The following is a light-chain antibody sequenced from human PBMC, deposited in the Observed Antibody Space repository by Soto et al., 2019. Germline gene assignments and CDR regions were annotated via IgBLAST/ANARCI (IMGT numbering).Light chain of an antibody. CDR3: QQYNTYST. V-gene: IGKV1-5*01. Sequence: DIQMTQSPSTLSASVGDRVTITCRASQTSRSWLAWYQQKPGKAPKLLIYDASSLRGGVPSRFSGSGSGTEYTLIISSLQPDDFATYYCQQYNTYSTFGQGTKVEIK. CDR2: DAS. CDR1: QTSRSW. J-gene: IGKJ1*01.